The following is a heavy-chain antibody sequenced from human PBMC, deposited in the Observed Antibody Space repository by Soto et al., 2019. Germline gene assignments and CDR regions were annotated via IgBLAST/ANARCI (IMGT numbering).Heavy chain of an antibody. CDR2: FRAGGDDGTT. V-gene: IGHV3-23*01. Sequence: GRSLRLSCVASGFTFSSYSMSWVRQAPGKGLEWVSGFRAGGDDGTTYYADSVKGRFTISRDNSKNTLFLQMNSLRAEDTAIYYCAKKVNSGSGSQYFDYFGQGTLVTVSS. CDR1: GFTFSSYS. D-gene: IGHD3-10*01. CDR3: AKKVNSGSGSQYFDY. J-gene: IGHJ4*02.